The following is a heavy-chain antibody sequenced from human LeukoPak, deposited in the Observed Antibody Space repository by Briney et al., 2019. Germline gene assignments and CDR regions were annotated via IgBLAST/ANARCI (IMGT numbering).Heavy chain of an antibody. CDR1: GGSISSYY. V-gene: IGHV4-59*01. Sequence: SETLSLTCTVSGGSISSYYWSWIRQPPGKGLEWIGYIYYSGSTNYNPSLKSRVTISVDTSKNQFSLKLSSVTAADTAVYYCARSGWSGFDYWGQGTLVTVSS. D-gene: IGHD6-19*01. CDR3: ARSGWSGFDY. J-gene: IGHJ4*02. CDR2: IYYSGST.